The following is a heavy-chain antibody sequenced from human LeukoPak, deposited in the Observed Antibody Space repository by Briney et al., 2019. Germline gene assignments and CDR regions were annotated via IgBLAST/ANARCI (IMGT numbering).Heavy chain of an antibody. CDR3: XXXXXXXXXDSSGYFDY. J-gene: IGHJ4*02. V-gene: IGHV3-23*01. CDR1: GFTFSSYA. D-gene: IGHD3-22*01. Sequence: QPGGSLRLSCAASGFTFSSYAMSWVRQAPGKGLEWVSAISGSGGSTYYADSVKGRFTISRDNSKNTLYLQMNSLRAEDTAVYYXXXXXXXXXXDSSGYFDYWGQGTLVTVSS. CDR2: ISGSGGST.